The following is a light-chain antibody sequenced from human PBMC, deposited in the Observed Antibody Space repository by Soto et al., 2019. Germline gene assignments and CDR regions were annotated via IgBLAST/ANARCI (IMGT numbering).Light chain of an antibody. CDR1: QSISSW. J-gene: IGKJ2*01. V-gene: IGKV1-5*03. Sequence: DIQMTQSPSTLSASVGDRVTITCRASQSISSWLAWYQQKPGKAPKLLIYKASSLESGVTSRFSGSGSGTEFTLTISSLQPDDFATYFFQQYNSYSVTFGQGTKLEIK. CDR2: KAS. CDR3: QQYNSYSVT.